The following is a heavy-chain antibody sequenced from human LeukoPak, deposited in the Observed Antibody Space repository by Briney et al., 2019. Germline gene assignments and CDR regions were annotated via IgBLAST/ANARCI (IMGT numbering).Heavy chain of an antibody. CDR3: AASWTGNYRDDPFDI. Sequence: PGGSLRLSCAASGFSFSIYDMHWVRQGPGKSLEWVSSISTAGDTYSSDSVVGRFRISREDAKNSLYLQMTSLRAGDTAVYFCAASWTGNYRDDPFDIWGQGTMVTVSS. D-gene: IGHD3-10*01. CDR2: ISTAGDT. V-gene: IGHV3-13*01. J-gene: IGHJ3*02. CDR1: GFSFSIYD.